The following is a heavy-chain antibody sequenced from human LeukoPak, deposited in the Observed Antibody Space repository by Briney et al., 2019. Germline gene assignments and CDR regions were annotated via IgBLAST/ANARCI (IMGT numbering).Heavy chain of an antibody. V-gene: IGHV3-30*18. CDR2: ISYDGSNK. J-gene: IGHJ4*02. D-gene: IGHD3-22*01. Sequence: GGSLRLSCAASGFTFSSYGMHWVRQAPGKGLEWVAVISYDGSNKYYADSVKGRFTISRDNSKNTLYLQMNSLRAEGTAVYYCAKVSLTYYYDSSGSFDYWGQGTLVTVSS. CDR1: GFTFSSYG. CDR3: AKVSLTYYYDSSGSFDY.